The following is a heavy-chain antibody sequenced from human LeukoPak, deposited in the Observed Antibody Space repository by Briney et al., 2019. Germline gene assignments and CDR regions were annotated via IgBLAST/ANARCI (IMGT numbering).Heavy chain of an antibody. CDR2: INPNSGGT. V-gene: IGHV1-2*06. D-gene: IGHD3-22*01. Sequence: ASVKVSCKASGYTFTGYYMHWVRQPPGQGLEWMGRINPNSGGTNYAQKFQGRVTMTRDTSISTPYMELSRLRSDDAAVYYCARGWNSSGYYWGQGTLVTVSS. CDR1: GYTFTGYY. J-gene: IGHJ4*02. CDR3: ARGWNSSGYY.